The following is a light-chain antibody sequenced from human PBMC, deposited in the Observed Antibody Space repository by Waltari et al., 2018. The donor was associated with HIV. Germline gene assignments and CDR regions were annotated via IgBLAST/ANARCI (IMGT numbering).Light chain of an antibody. CDR2: GEN. V-gene: IGLV3-19*01. Sequence: SSDLAPEPPVSVALGQPVRITCQGDSVRSYYTSWYQQKAGQAPVLVIYGENNRPSGIPDRFSGCRSGNTASMTIAGAQAEDESDYVCNSRDDSRHWVFGGGTKVTVL. CDR3: NSRDDSRHWV. CDR1: SVRSYY. J-gene: IGLJ3*02.